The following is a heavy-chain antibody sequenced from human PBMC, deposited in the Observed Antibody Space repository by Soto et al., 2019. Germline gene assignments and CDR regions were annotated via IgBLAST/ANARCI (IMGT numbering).Heavy chain of an antibody. CDR3: ARETTGEQIDY. V-gene: IGHV3-33*01. CDR2: IWYDGSNK. J-gene: IGHJ4*02. Sequence: QVQLVESGGGVVQPGRSLRLSCAASGFTFSSYGMHWVRQAPGKGLEWVAVIWYDGSNKYYADSVKGRFTISRDNSKNTLYLQMNSLRAEDTAVYYCARETTGEQIDYWGQGTLVTVSS. CDR1: GFTFSSYG. D-gene: IGHD1-7*01.